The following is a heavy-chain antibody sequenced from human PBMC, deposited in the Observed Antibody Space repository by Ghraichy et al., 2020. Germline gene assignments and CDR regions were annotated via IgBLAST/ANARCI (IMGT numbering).Heavy chain of an antibody. J-gene: IGHJ4*02. V-gene: IGHV4-38-2*01. CDR2: ILHTGRA. CDR3: ARAGYETLIGYWAFHS. Sequence: SETLSLTCAVSGYSISNVYYWGWIRQPPGKGLEWIGNILHTGRAYYRPSLESRVSISIDASKNPLSLRLTSVTAADTALYYCARAGYETLIGYWAFHSWGQGTLVIVSS. D-gene: IGHD3-9*01. CDR1: GYSISNVYY.